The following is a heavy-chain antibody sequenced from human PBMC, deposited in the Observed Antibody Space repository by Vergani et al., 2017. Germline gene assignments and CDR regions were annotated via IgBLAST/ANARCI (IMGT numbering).Heavy chain of an antibody. CDR1: LFTFCHSC. J-gene: IGHJ4*03. Sequence: EVQLVESGGGLVKPGGSLTLSCAASLFTFCHSCMRWVRQAPGKGLEWLGRIKRKTDGGTTDYAAPVKGRFTISRDDSKNTLYLQMNSLKTEDTAVYYCTSGWELLFDYWGKGTTVTVSS. D-gene: IGHD1-26*01. V-gene: IGHV3-15*01. CDR2: IKRKTDGGTT. CDR3: TSGWELLFDY.